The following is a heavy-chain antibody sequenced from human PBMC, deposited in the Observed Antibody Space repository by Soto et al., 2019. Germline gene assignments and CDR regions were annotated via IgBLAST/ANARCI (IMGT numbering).Heavy chain of an antibody. CDR1: GGSISSSDYY. CDR3: AISSVSRLLNHWYFDL. V-gene: IGHV4-39*01. J-gene: IGHJ2*01. CDR2: ISFGVTT. Sequence: PSETLSLTCSVSGGSISSSDYYWGWVRQPPGKGLEWIGSISFGVTTYYSPSLRSRLTISIDTSNNQFSLKLSSVTAADTAVYYCAISSVSRLLNHWYFDLWGRGTLVTVSS.